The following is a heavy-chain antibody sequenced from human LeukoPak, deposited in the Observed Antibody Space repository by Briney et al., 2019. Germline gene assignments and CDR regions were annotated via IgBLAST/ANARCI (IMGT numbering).Heavy chain of an antibody. CDR2: MFYSGST. CDR3: ARRRDGYNFGSFYFDY. CDR1: GASIVSYY. Sequence: PSETLSLTCSVSGASIVSYYWSWIRQPPGKGLEWIGYMFYSGSTNYNPSLKSRATMSVDLSKNQFSLTLTSVTAADTAVYYCARRRDGYNFGSFYFDYWGQGILVTVSS. V-gene: IGHV4-59*01. D-gene: IGHD5-24*01. J-gene: IGHJ4*02.